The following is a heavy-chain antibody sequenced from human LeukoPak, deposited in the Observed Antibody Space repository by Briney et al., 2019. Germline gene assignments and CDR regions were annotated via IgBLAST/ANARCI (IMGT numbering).Heavy chain of an antibody. D-gene: IGHD3-3*01. J-gene: IGHJ4*02. CDR1: GFTFSNAW. CDR2: IKQDGSER. Sequence: GGSLRLSCAASGFTFSNAWMSWVRQAPGKGLEWVANIKQDGSERDYVDSVKGRFTISRDNAKNSLYLQMNSLRAEDTAVYYCARSGVAIALWGDYWGQGVLVTVSS. CDR3: ARSGVAIALWGDY. V-gene: IGHV3-7*01.